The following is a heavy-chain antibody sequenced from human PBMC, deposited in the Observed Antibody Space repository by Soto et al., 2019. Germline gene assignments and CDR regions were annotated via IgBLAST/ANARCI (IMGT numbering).Heavy chain of an antibody. Sequence: QVQLVQSGDEVRKPGSSVKVSCKASGYIFVNYGIAWVRQAPGQGLEWMGWISPYSGNTHYASKVPGRLPMXTXTXXSTAYMDLGSLTSADTAVYYCAMVDNYVPPTPQDVWGQGTTVTVSS. CDR2: ISPYSGNT. V-gene: IGHV1-18*01. CDR3: AMVDNYVPPTPQDV. CDR1: GYIFVNYG. D-gene: IGHD3-16*01. J-gene: IGHJ6*02.